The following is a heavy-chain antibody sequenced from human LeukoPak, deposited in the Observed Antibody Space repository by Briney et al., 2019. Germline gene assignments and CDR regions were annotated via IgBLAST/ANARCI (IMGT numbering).Heavy chain of an antibody. CDR3: ARDPDPSSFDL. CDR2: IRYDGTVK. Sequence: GGSLRLSCTASGLNFRTSWMSWVRQSPGKGLEFLANIRYDGTVKNYMDSVKGRFTISRDNPKNSLYLQMDSLRADDTAVYYCARDPDPSSFDLLGQGVLVTVSP. J-gene: IGHJ4*02. D-gene: IGHD6-13*01. V-gene: IGHV3-7*01. CDR1: GLNFRTSW.